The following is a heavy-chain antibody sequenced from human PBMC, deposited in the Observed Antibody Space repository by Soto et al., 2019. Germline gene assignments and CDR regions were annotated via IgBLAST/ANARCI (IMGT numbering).Heavy chain of an antibody. CDR1: GFSVGGNY. J-gene: IGHJ4*02. D-gene: IGHD2-21*01. V-gene: IGHV3-53*01. Sequence: EERLVQSGGGLVQPGGSLRLSCPASGFSVGGNYMSWVRQAPGKGLELVSLIYSGGNPFYADSMKGRFTLSRDNSNNMLYLQMYSLRAEDTAVYYCARGPNSDCWGQGTLVIVSS. CDR2: IYSGGNP. CDR3: ARGPNSDC.